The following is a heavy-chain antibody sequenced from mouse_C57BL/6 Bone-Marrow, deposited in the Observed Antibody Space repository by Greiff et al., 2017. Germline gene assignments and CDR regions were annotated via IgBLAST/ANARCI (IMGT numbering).Heavy chain of an antibody. CDR1: GYAFTNYL. Sequence: QVQLQQSGAELVRPGTSVKVSCKASGYAFTNYLIEWVKQRPGQGLEWIGVINPGSGGTNYNEKFKGKATLTADKSSSTAYMQLSSLTSEDSAVYVCTRWGLRSVGDDWGQGTTLTVAS. J-gene: IGHJ2*01. V-gene: IGHV1-54*01. CDR3: TRWGLRSVGDD. D-gene: IGHD1-1*01. CDR2: INPGSGGT.